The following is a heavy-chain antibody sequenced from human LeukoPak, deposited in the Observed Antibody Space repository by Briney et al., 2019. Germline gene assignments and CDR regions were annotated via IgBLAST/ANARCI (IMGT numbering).Heavy chain of an antibody. V-gene: IGHV1-24*01. Sequence: ASVKVSCKVSGYILTELSMHWVRQAPGNKLVWMGGFDPKNGETIYAQKFQGRVTVTEETSEDTAYIELSSLRSEDTAVYYCATVNVEIEGYDQVAFHYWGQGTLVTVAS. D-gene: IGHD5-12*01. CDR2: FDPKNGET. J-gene: IGHJ4*02. CDR3: ATVNVEIEGYDQVAFHY. CDR1: GYILTELS.